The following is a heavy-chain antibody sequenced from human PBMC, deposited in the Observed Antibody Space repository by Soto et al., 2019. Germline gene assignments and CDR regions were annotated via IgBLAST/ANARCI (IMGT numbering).Heavy chain of an antibody. CDR3: ARYTYTSRYSFFGMDV. CDR2: IRNRAYGGTT. Sequence: GGSLRLSCTASGFTFGDYAMSWFRQAPGKGLEWVGVIRNRAYGGTTDYAASVRGSFIISRDDSKSIAYLQMNTLRTEDTAVYYCARYTYTSRYSFFGMDVWGHGTTVTVSS. V-gene: IGHV3-49*03. J-gene: IGHJ6*02. CDR1: GFTFGDYA. D-gene: IGHD6-13*01.